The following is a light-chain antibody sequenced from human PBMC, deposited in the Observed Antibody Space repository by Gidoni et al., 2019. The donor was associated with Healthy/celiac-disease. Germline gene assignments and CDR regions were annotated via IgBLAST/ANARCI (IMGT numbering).Light chain of an antibody. CDR3: QTWGTGIRV. J-gene: IGLJ3*02. V-gene: IGLV4-69*01. CDR1: SGHSSYA. Sequence: LTCTLSSGHSSYAIAWHQQQPEKGPRYLMKLNSDGSHSKGDGIPDRFSGSSSGAERYLTISSLQSEDEADYYWQTWGTGIRVFGGGTKLTVL. CDR2: LNSDGSH.